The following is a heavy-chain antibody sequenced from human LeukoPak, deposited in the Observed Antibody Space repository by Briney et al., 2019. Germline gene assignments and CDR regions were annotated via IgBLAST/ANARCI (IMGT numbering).Heavy chain of an antibody. J-gene: IGHJ4*02. CDR2: ISYDGSNK. Sequence: GGSLRLSCAASGFTFSSYAMHWVRQAPGKGLEWVAVISYDGSNKYYADSVKGRFTISRDNSKNTLYLQMNSLKTEDTAVYYCTTSDYGDYDLGFDYWGQGTLVTVSS. D-gene: IGHD4-17*01. CDR3: TTSDYGDYDLGFDY. V-gene: IGHV3-30-3*01. CDR1: GFTFSSYA.